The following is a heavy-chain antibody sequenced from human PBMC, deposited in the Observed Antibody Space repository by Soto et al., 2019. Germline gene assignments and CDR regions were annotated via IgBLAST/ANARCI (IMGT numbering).Heavy chain of an antibody. D-gene: IGHD4-17*01. Sequence: QVQLQESGPGLVKPSETLSLTCTVSGGSISSYYWSWIRQPPGKGLEWIGYIYYSGSTNYNPSLKRRVTISVDTSKNQFSLKLSSVTAADTAVYYCAMWEDDYDAFDIWGQGTMGTVSS. CDR1: GGSISSYY. V-gene: IGHV4-59*01. J-gene: IGHJ3*02. CDR2: IYYSGST. CDR3: AMWEDDYDAFDI.